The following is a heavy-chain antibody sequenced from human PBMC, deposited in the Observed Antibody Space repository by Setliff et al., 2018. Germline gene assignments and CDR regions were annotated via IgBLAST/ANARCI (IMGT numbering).Heavy chain of an antibody. CDR1: GFTFSSYS. J-gene: IGHJ6*03. CDR3: ATNPRKGRSGGYYYDDPYYYYMDV. CDR2: ISSSSSYI. V-gene: IGHV3-21*01. Sequence: GGSLRLSCAASGFTFSSYSMNWVRQAPGKGLEWVSSISSSSSYIYYADSVKGRFTISRDNAKNSLYLQVNSLRAEDTAVYYCATNPRKGRSGGYYYDDPYYYYMDVWGKVTTVTVSS. D-gene: IGHD3-22*01.